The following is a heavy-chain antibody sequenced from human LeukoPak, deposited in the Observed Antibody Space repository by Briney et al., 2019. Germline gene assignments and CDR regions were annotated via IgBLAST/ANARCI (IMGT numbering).Heavy chain of an antibody. CDR2: IYSGSST. CDR3: ARSIKGWFDP. Sequence: GGSLRLSCAASGFTVSSNYMSWVRQAPGKGLEWVSVIYSGSSTYYADSVKGRFTISRDNSKNTLYLQMNSLRAEDTAVYYCARSIKGWFDPWGQGTLVTVSS. D-gene: IGHD3-10*01. CDR1: GFTVSSNY. J-gene: IGHJ5*02. V-gene: IGHV3-53*01.